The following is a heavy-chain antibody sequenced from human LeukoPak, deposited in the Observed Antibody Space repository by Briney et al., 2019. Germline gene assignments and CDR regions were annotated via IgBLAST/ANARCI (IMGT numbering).Heavy chain of an antibody. CDR2: INHGGGT. V-gene: IGHV4-34*01. Sequence: KPSETLSLTCAVYGGSFSDYYWSWIRQPPGKGLEWIGEINHGGGTNYNPSLKSRVTISVDTSKNQFSLRLSSVTAADTAVYYCARGRIFMVRGVIRAPNWFDPWGQGTLVTVSS. CDR1: GGSFSDYY. CDR3: ARGRIFMVRGVIRAPNWFDP. D-gene: IGHD3-10*01. J-gene: IGHJ5*02.